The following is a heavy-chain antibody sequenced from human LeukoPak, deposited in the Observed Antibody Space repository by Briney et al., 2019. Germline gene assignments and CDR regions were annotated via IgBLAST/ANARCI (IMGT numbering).Heavy chain of an antibody. CDR3: ARGRGDSRGTSFDS. Sequence: SETLSLTCTVSGDFISIYYWSWIRQPPGKGLEWIGYIYYTGSTTYNPSLKSRLTISIDTSKNQFSLNLITLTAADTAVYYCARGRGDSRGTSFDSWGQGTLVTVSS. J-gene: IGHJ4*02. V-gene: IGHV4-59*01. D-gene: IGHD3-22*01. CDR1: GDFISIYY. CDR2: IYYTGST.